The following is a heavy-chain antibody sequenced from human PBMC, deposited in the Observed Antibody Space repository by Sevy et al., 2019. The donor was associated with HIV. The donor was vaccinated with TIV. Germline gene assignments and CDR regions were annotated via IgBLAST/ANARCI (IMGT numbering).Heavy chain of an antibody. CDR2: ISSSSSYT. CDR3: ARDEDYYGSGSYYADV. J-gene: IGHJ6*04. D-gene: IGHD3-10*01. CDR1: GFTFSDYY. V-gene: IGHV3-11*06. Sequence: GESLKISCAASGFTFSDYYMSWIRQAPGKGLEWVSYISSSSSYTNYADSVKGRFTISRDNAKNSLYLQMNSLRAEDTAVYYCARDEDYYGSGSYYADVWDKGTTVTVSS.